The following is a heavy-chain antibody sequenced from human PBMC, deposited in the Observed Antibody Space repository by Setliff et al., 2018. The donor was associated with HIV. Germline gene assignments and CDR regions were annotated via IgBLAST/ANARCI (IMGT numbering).Heavy chain of an antibody. D-gene: IGHD6-6*01. CDR3: ARDLGSSSNWFDP. V-gene: IGHV4-4*08. J-gene: IGHJ5*02. CDR1: GGSISSYY. CDR2: IYTSGST. Sequence: SETLSLTCTVSGGSISSYYWSWIRQPPGKGLEWIGYIYTSGSTNYNPSPKSRVTISVDTSKNQFSLKLSSVTAADTAVYYCARDLGSSSNWFDPWGQGTLVTVSS.